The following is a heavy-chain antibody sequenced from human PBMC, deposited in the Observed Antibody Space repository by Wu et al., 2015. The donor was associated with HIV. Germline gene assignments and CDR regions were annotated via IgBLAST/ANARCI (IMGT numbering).Heavy chain of an antibody. CDR3: ASVDYGDRAKRIYYYYGMDV. J-gene: IGHJ6*02. Sequence: QVQLEQSGGEVKKPGASVRVSCKASGYSFSDYGITWVRQAPGQGLEWMGWINTNNGEPKYAQKFQGRVIMTTDTSTNTVYMDLRSLRSDDTAVYYCASVDYGDRAKRIYYYYGMDVWGQGTTVTVSS. CDR2: INTNNGEP. V-gene: IGHV1-18*01. CDR1: GYSFSDYG. D-gene: IGHD4-17*01.